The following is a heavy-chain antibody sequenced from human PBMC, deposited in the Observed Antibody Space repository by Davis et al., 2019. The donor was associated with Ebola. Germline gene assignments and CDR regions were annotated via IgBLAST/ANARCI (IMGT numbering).Heavy chain of an antibody. CDR2: ISAYNGNT. J-gene: IGHJ4*02. CDR3: AREPEQLEFDY. V-gene: IGHV1-18*01. D-gene: IGHD6-6*01. Sequence: ASVKVSCKASGYTFTSYAMNWVRQAPGQGLEWMGWISAYNGNTNYAQKLQGRVTMTTDTSTSTAYMELRSLRSDDTAVYYCAREPEQLEFDYWGQGTLVTVSS. CDR1: GYTFTSYA.